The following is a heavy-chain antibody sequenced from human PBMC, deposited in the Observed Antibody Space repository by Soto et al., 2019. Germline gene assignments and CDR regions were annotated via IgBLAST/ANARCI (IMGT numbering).Heavy chain of an antibody. CDR2: ISAYNGNT. Sequence: XAVKVSCNASGYPFTSYGGIWVRQAPGQGLEWMGWISAYNGNTNYAQKLQGRVTMTTDTSTSTAYMELRSLRSDDTAVYYCARDRVEVATRYGMDVWGQGTTVTVSS. D-gene: IGHD5-12*01. V-gene: IGHV1-18*04. CDR1: GYPFTSYG. CDR3: ARDRVEVATRYGMDV. J-gene: IGHJ6*02.